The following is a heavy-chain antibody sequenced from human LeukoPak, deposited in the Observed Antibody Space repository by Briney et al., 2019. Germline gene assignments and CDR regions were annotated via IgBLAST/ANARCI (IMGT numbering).Heavy chain of an antibody. CDR2: INPNSGGT. CDR3: ARNDCSGGSCHDAFDI. Sequence: GVSVKVSCKASGYTFTGYYMHWVRQAPGQGLEWMGWINPNSGGTNYAQKFQGRVTMTRDTSISTAYMELSRLRSDDTAVYYCARNDCSGGSCHDAFDIWGQGTMVTVSS. J-gene: IGHJ3*02. V-gene: IGHV1-2*02. D-gene: IGHD2-15*01. CDR1: GYTFTGYY.